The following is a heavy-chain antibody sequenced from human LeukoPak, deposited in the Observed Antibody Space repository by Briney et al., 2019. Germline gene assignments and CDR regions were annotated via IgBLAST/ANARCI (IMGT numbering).Heavy chain of an antibody. CDR1: GFTFSSYW. J-gene: IGHJ4*02. CDR3: ARSGYGSGSYRLDY. D-gene: IGHD3-10*01. Sequence: GSLRLSCAASGFTFSSYWMSWVRQAPGKGLEWVANIKQDGSEKYYVDSVKGRFTISRDNAKNSLYLQMNSLRAEDTAVYYCARSGYGSGSYRLDYWGQGTLVTVSS. V-gene: IGHV3-7*01. CDR2: IKQDGSEK.